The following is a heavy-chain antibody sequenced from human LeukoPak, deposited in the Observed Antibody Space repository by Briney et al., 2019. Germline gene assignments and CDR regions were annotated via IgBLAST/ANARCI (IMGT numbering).Heavy chain of an antibody. CDR2: ISSSGITI. CDR3: VKDWHRYSSGWNAGLFDY. CDR1: GFTFSSYE. J-gene: IGHJ4*02. Sequence: GGSLRLSCAASGFTFSSYEMNWVRQAPGKGLEWLSYISSSGITIDYADSVKGRFTISRDNSKNTLYLQMSSLRAEDTAVYYCVKDWHRYSSGWNAGLFDYWGQGTLVTVSS. D-gene: IGHD6-19*01. V-gene: IGHV3-48*03.